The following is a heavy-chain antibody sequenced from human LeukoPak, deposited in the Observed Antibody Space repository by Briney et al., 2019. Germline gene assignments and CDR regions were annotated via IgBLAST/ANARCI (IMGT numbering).Heavy chain of an antibody. CDR2: ISSSSSTI. CDR3: ARDNIVSHADY. J-gene: IGHJ4*02. V-gene: IGHV3-48*01. D-gene: IGHD3-16*02. CDR1: GFTFSSYS. Sequence: PGGSLRLSCAASGFTFSSYSMNWVRQAPGKGLEWVSYISSSSSTIYYADSVKGRFTISRDNAKNSLYLQMNSLRAEDTAVYYCARDNIVSHADYWGQGTLVTVSS.